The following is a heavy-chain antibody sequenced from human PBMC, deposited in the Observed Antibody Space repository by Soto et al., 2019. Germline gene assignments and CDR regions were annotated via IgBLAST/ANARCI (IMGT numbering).Heavy chain of an antibody. CDR1: GGTFSSYT. D-gene: IGHD2-2*01. CDR3: TREVVPAAMCSGAPKRTTEDWYFDL. Sequence: QVQLVQSGAEVKKPGSSVKVSCKASGGTFSSYTISWVRQAPGQGLEWMGRIIPILGIANYAQKFQGRVTITADKSTSTADKGLSSLRSEDTAVYYCTREVVPAAMCSGAPKRTTEDWYFDLWGRGTPVTVSS. CDR2: IIPILGIA. J-gene: IGHJ2*01. V-gene: IGHV1-69*08.